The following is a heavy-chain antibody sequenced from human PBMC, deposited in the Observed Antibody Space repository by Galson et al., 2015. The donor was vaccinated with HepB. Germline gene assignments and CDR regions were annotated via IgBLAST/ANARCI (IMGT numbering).Heavy chain of an antibody. D-gene: IGHD5-12*01. CDR2: IIPIFGTA. CDR1: GGTFSSSA. Sequence: SVKVSCKSSGGTFSSSALSWVRQAPGQGLEWMGGIIPIFGTANYAQKFQGRVTITADESTSTAYMELSSLRSEDTAVYYCARRENIVATITAFDIWGQGTMVTVSS. V-gene: IGHV1-69*13. J-gene: IGHJ3*02. CDR3: ARRENIVATITAFDI.